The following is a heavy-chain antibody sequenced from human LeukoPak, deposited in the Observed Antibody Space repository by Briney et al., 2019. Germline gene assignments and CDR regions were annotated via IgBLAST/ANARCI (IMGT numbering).Heavy chain of an antibody. V-gene: IGHV3-7*03. CDR2: IKEDGSVK. CDR3: ARWLPDYYDSSGYYPSKIFDY. Sequence: GGSLRLSCVASGFTFTKHWMSWVRQAPGKGLEWVANIKEDGSVKNYMDSVKGRFTISRDNAKNSLYLQMNSLRAEDTALYYCARWLPDYYDSSGYYPSKIFDYWGQGTLVTVSS. J-gene: IGHJ4*02. D-gene: IGHD3-22*01. CDR1: GFTFTKHW.